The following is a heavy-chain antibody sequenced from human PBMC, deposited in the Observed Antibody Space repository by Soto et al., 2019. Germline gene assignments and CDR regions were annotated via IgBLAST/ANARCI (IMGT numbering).Heavy chain of an antibody. CDR3: ARGLPANY. CDR2: VTYSGST. V-gene: IGHV4-34*01. Sequence: QVQLQQWGAGLLKPSETLSLTCAVFGESVRDYFWSWIRQPPGKGLEWIGEVTYSGSTNYNPSLKSRVTMSVDTSDNRFSLQLRSATAADAAVYYCARGLPANYWGQGTLVTVSS. J-gene: IGHJ4*02. CDR1: GESVRDYF.